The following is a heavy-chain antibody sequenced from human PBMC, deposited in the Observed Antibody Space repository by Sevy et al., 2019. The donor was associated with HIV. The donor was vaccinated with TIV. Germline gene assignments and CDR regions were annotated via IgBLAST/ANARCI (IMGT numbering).Heavy chain of an antibody. D-gene: IGHD6-13*01. CDR1: GGSISSYY. V-gene: IGHV4-59*01. CDR3: ASGYSSSWYPNFDY. Sequence: SETLSLTCSVSGGSISSYYWSWIRQPPGKGLEWIGYIYYTGSTNYNPSLKSRVTISVDTSKNQFSLKLSSVTAADTAVYYCASGYSSSWYPNFDYWGQGTLVTVSS. CDR2: IYYTGST. J-gene: IGHJ4*02.